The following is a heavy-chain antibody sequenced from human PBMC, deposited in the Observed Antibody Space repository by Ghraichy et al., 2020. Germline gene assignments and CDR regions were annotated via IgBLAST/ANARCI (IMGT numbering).Heavy chain of an antibody. CDR2: IWYDGSNK. J-gene: IGHJ5*02. CDR3: ARSVVVPAGEFDP. D-gene: IGHD2-2*01. CDR1: GFTFSSYG. Sequence: GSLRLSCAASGFTFSSYGMHWVRQAPGKGLEWVAVIWYDGSNKYYADSVKGRFTISRDNSKNTLYLQMNSLRAEDTAVYYCARSVVVPAGEFDPWGQGTLVTVSS. V-gene: IGHV3-33*01.